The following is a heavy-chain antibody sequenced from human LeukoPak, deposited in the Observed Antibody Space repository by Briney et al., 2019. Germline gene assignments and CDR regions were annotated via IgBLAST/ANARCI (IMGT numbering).Heavy chain of an antibody. CDR1: GYTFTSYG. V-gene: IGHV1-2*02. J-gene: IGHJ6*03. D-gene: IGHD6-13*01. CDR3: ARDSGSSWYGYYYYYYYMDV. CDR2: INPNSGGT. Sequence: ASVKVSCKASGYTFTSYGISWVRQAPGQGLEWMGWINPNSGGTNYAQKFQGRVTMTRDTSISTAYMELSRLRSDDTAVYYCARDSGSSWYGYYYYYYYMDVWGKGTTVTISS.